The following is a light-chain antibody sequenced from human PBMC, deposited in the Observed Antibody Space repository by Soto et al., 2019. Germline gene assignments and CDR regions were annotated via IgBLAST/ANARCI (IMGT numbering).Light chain of an antibody. CDR2: KAS. V-gene: IGKV1-5*03. J-gene: IGKJ1*01. Sequence: DIQMTQSPSTLSASVGDRVTISCRASQSIRSWLAWYQQKPGNAPKLLIYKASSLESGVPSRFSGSGSGTEYTLTISSLQPDDFATYYCQQYNSYPWTFGQGTKVEIK. CDR1: QSIRSW. CDR3: QQYNSYPWT.